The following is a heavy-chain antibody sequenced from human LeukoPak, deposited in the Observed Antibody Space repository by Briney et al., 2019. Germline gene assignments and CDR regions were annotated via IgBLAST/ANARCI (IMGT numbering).Heavy chain of an antibody. CDR3: VLRGAVAAADF. V-gene: IGHV3-48*03. Sequence: GGSLRLSCGASGLTFGTYAMNWVRQAPGKGLEWVSYISSSGSPIYYADSVEGRFTISRDNAKNSLYLQMNSLRAEDTAVYYCVLRGAVAAADFWGQGTLVTVSS. J-gene: IGHJ4*02. D-gene: IGHD6-19*01. CDR1: GLTFGTYA. CDR2: ISSSGSPI.